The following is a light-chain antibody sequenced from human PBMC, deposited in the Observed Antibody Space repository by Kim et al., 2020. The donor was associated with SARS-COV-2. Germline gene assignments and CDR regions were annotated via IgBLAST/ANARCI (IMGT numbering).Light chain of an antibody. CDR3: SAWDSSLSAWV. CDR1: SNNVGYEG. Sequence: QTATLTCIGNSNNVGYEGAAWLQQHQGHPPKLLTYRNNNRPSGISDRFSASRSGNTASLTISGLQPEDETDYYCSAWDSSLSAWVFGGGTQLTVL. CDR2: RNN. V-gene: IGLV10-54*04. J-gene: IGLJ3*02.